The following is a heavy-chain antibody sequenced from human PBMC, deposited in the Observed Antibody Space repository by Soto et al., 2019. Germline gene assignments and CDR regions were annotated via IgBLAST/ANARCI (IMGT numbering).Heavy chain of an antibody. CDR2: IYYSGST. Sequence: PSETLSLTCTVSGGSISSYYLSWILQPPGKGLEWIGYIYYSGSTNYNPSLKSRVTISVDTSKNQFSLKLSSVTAADTAVYYCARIRVDDSSGYYPYYYYGMDVWGQGTTVTVS. CDR3: ARIRVDDSSGYYPYYYYGMDV. CDR1: GGSISSYY. J-gene: IGHJ6*02. D-gene: IGHD3-22*01. V-gene: IGHV4-59*01.